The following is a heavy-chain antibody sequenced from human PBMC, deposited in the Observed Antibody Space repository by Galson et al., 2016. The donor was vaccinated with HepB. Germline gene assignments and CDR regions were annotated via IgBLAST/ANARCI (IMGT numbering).Heavy chain of an antibody. Sequence: SETLSLTCIVSGGSISTYYWHWIRQPPGKGLVWIGYIYYSGSTNSNPSLKGRVTISVDTSKNQFSLKLSSVTAADTAVYFCARGDSTGWYRFDSWGQGTLVTVSS. D-gene: IGHD6-19*01. CDR2: IYYSGST. J-gene: IGHJ4*02. CDR1: GGSISTYY. V-gene: IGHV4-59*01. CDR3: ARGDSTGWYRFDS.